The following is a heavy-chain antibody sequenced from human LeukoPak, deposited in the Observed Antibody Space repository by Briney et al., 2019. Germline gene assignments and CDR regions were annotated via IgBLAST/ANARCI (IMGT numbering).Heavy chain of an antibody. V-gene: IGHV3-30-3*01. CDR3: ARGGWLVSEPTYY. J-gene: IGHJ4*02. D-gene: IGHD6-19*01. Sequence: PGGSLRLSCAASGFTFSSYAMHWVRQAPGKGLEWVAVISYDGSNKYYADSVKGRFTISRDNSKNTLYLQMNSLRAEDTAVYYCARGGWLVSEPTYYWGQGTLVTVSS. CDR1: GFTFSSYA. CDR2: ISYDGSNK.